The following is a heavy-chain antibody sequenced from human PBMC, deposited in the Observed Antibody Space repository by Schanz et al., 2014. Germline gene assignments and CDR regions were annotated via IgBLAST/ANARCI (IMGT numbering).Heavy chain of an antibody. J-gene: IGHJ4*02. CDR3: ARGGSGSHYRLDY. CDR1: GFTFRGYA. Sequence: EVQLLESGGGLVQPGGSLRLSCAASGFTFRGYAMSWVRQAPGRGLEWVSIISGSGGNTYYVDAVRGRFTISRDNSKTTVYLQMNSLRAEDTGLYFCARGGSGSHYRLDYWGQGTLVTVSS. CDR2: ISGSGGNT. D-gene: IGHD1-26*01. V-gene: IGHV3-23*01.